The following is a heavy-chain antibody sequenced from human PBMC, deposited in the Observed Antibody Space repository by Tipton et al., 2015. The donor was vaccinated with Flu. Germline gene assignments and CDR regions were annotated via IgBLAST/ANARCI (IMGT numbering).Heavy chain of an antibody. V-gene: IGHV4-4*02. J-gene: IGHJ6*02. CDR2: IYHSGST. CDR3: ARGVLLWFGELLHDYYYYGMDV. Sequence: TLSLTCAVSGGSISSSNWWSWVRQPPGKGLEWIGEIYHSGSTNYNPSLKSRVTISVDKSKNQFSLKLSSVTAADTAVYYCARGVLLWFGELLHDYYYYGMDVWGQGTTVTVSS. CDR1: GGSISSSNW. D-gene: IGHD3-10*01.